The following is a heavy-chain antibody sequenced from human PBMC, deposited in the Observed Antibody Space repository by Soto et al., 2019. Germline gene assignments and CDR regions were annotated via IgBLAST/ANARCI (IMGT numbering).Heavy chain of an antibody. CDR2: IYYSGST. Sequence: SETLSLTCTVSGGSISSSSYYWGWIRQPPGKGLEWIGSIYYSGSTYYNPSLKSRVTISVDTSKNQFSLKLSSVTAADTAVYYCARPVSIAAAGPYNWFDPWGQGTLVTVSS. V-gene: IGHV4-39*01. CDR3: ARPVSIAAAGPYNWFDP. J-gene: IGHJ5*02. D-gene: IGHD6-13*01. CDR1: GGSISSSSYY.